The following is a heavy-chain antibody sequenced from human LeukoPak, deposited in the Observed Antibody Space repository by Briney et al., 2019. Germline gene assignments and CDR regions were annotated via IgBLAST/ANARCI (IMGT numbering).Heavy chain of an antibody. CDR2: LYSDGNT. Sequence: SLRLSCTASGFTVITNDMTWVRQAPGKWLEWVSVLYSDGNTKYADSVQGRFTISRDNSKNTLYLEMNSLSPDDTAVYYCARGVEPLAANTLAYWGQGTLVTVSS. V-gene: IGHV3-53*01. CDR1: GFTVITND. CDR3: ARGVEPLAANTLAY. J-gene: IGHJ4*02. D-gene: IGHD1-14*01.